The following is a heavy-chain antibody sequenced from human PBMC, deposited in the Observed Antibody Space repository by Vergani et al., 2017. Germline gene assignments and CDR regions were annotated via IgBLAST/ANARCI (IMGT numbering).Heavy chain of an antibody. V-gene: IGHV4-38-2*02. J-gene: IGHJ6*03. CDR1: GYSISSGYY. D-gene: IGHD3-10*01. CDR3: ARVQNGGYMDV. CDR2: IYHSGST. Sequence: QVQLQESGPGLVKPSETLSLTCLVSGYSISSGYYWGWIRQPPGKGLEWIGSIYHSGSTYYNPSRKSRVTISLDKSKNQFSLKVHSVTAADTAVYYCARVQNGGYMDVWGKGTTVTVSS.